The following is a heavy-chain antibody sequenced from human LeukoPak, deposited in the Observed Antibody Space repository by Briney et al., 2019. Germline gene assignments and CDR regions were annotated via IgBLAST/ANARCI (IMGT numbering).Heavy chain of an antibody. CDR2: ISASGDT. J-gene: IGHJ5*02. CDR1: GFTVSGYD. CDR3: ARGGCGTTSCYGDPGLDP. V-gene: IGHV3-13*01. Sequence: GGSLRLSCAASGFTVSGYDIHWVRRGTGKGLEWVSFISASGDTRYQDSVKGRFTISRDSVKNSFYLQMNSLRADDTAIYYCARGGCGTTSCYGDPGLDPWGQGTLVIVSS. D-gene: IGHD2-2*01.